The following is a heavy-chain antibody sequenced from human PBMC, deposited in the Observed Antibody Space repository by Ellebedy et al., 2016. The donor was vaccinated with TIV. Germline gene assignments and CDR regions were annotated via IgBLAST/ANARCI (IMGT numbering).Heavy chain of an antibody. CDR2: ISGGGSST. D-gene: IGHD1/OR15-1a*01. CDR1: GFTFSSYA. CDR3: ARGTTTSHYNWFDP. V-gene: IGHV3-23*01. Sequence: GGSLRLSXAASGFTFSSYAMSWVRQAPGKGLEWVSSISGGGSSTYYADSVKGRFTISRDNSKSTLYLQMNSLRAEDTAVYYCARGTTTSHYNWFDPWGQGTLVTVSS. J-gene: IGHJ5*02.